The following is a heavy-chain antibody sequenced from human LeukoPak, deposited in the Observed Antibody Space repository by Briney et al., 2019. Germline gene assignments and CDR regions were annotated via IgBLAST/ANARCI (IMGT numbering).Heavy chain of an antibody. CDR2: ISSSGSTI. D-gene: IGHD1-26*01. V-gene: IGHV3-48*03. CDR3: ARDLIVGTTIRYYFDY. CDR1: GFTFSSYE. Sequence: GGSLRLSCAASGFTFSSYEMNWVRQAPGKGLEWVLYISSSGSTIYYADSVKGRFTISRDNAKNSLYLQMNSLRAEDTAVYYCARDLIVGTTIRYYFDYWGQGTLVTVSS. J-gene: IGHJ4*02.